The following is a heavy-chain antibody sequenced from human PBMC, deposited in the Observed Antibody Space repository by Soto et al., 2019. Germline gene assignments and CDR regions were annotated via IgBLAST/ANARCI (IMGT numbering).Heavy chain of an antibody. CDR3: ASWAMTTVVESEWYFDY. J-gene: IGHJ4*02. V-gene: IGHV3-48*03. Sequence: EVQLVESGGGLVQPGGSLRLSCAASGFTFSSYEMNWVRQAPGKGLEWVSYISSSGSTIYYADSVKGRFTISRDNAKNSLYLQMNSLRAEDTAVYYCASWAMTTVVESEWYFDYWGQGTLVTVSS. CDR2: ISSSGSTI. D-gene: IGHD4-17*01. CDR1: GFTFSSYE.